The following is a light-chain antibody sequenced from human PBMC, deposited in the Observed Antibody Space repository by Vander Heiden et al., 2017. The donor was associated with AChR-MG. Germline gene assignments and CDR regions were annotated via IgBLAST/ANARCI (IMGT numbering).Light chain of an antibody. Sequence: EIVLTQSPATLSLSPGERATLSCRASQSVSVYLAWYQQKPGQAPRLRIYDTSNRATGIPARFSGSGCGTDFTLTISSREPEDFAVYYCQQHSNWPKNTFGQGTKLE. CDR2: DTS. V-gene: IGKV3-11*01. CDR1: QSVSVY. J-gene: IGKJ2*01. CDR3: QQHSNWPKNT.